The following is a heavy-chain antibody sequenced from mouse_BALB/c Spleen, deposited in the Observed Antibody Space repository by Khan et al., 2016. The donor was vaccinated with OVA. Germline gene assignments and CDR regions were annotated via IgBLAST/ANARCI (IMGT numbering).Heavy chain of an antibody. J-gene: IGHJ4*01. CDR1: GYTFTNFG. Sequence: QIQLVQSGPELKKPGETVKISCKASGYTFTNFGMNWVKQAPGKGLKWMGWINTYTGEPTYADDFKGRLAFSLETSASTAYLQINNLKNEDTATNFCARPPYYSYVMVYWGQGTSVTVSS. CDR2: INTYTGEP. D-gene: IGHD2-10*01. V-gene: IGHV9-3-1*01. CDR3: ARPPYYSYVMVY.